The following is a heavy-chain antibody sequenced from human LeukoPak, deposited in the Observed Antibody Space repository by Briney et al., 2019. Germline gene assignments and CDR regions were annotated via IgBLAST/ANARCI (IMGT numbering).Heavy chain of an antibody. CDR1: GGSFSGYY. Sequence: SETLSLTCAVYGGSFSGYYWSWIRQPPGKGLEWIGGINHSGSTNYNPSLKSRVTISVDTSKNQFSLKLSSVTAADTAVYYCARGTVVVVAATYFDYWGQGTLVTVSS. D-gene: IGHD2-15*01. V-gene: IGHV4-34*01. CDR3: ARGTVVVVAATYFDY. J-gene: IGHJ4*02. CDR2: INHSGST.